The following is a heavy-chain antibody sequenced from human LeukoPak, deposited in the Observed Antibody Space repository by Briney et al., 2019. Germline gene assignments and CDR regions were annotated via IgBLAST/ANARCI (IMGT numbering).Heavy chain of an antibody. CDR2: ISSSSNTI. Sequence: GGSLRLSCAASGFSLSSYSMDWFRQTPGKGLEWISYISSSSNTIYYADSVEGRFTISRDNSKNTLYLQMNSLRAEDTAVYYCAKSGTTVDINWFDPWGQGTLVTVSS. V-gene: IGHV3-48*01. D-gene: IGHD3-9*01. J-gene: IGHJ5*02. CDR1: GFSLSSYS. CDR3: AKSGTTVDINWFDP.